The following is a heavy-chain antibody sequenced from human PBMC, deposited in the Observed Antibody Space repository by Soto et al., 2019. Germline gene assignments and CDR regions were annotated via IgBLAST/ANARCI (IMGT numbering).Heavy chain of an antibody. D-gene: IGHD3-9*01. CDR2: ISTDNGNT. J-gene: IGHJ4*02. V-gene: IGHV1-18*01. CDR3: TRDAKYYDILTGYFVNDY. CDR1: GYTFRNFG. Sequence: QVQLMQSGAEVKKPGASVKVSCKASGYTFRNFGISWVRQAPGQGLEWLGWISTDNGNTKYAQNFHDRVTMTPDTATTTAYMELRSLSSYDTALYYCTRDAKYYDILTGYFVNDYWGQGTLVTVSS.